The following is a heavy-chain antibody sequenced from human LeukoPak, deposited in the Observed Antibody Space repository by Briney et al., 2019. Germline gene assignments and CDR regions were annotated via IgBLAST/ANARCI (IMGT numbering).Heavy chain of an antibody. Sequence: GGSLRLSCAASGFTFSSYEMNWVRQAPGKGLEWVSYISSSGSTIYYADSVKGRFTISRDNSKNTLYLQINSLRAEDTAVYYCAKDPYDTSGYNYGPTGGVDYWGQGTLVTVSS. CDR2: ISSSGSTI. V-gene: IGHV3-48*03. J-gene: IGHJ4*02. CDR3: AKDPYDTSGYNYGPTGGVDY. D-gene: IGHD3-22*01. CDR1: GFTFSSYE.